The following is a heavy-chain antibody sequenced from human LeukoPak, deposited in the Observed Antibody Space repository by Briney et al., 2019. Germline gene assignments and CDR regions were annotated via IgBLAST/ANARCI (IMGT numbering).Heavy chain of an antibody. D-gene: IGHD1-26*01. CDR3: AKVRDGRSTGGTYYYYMDV. J-gene: IGHJ6*03. V-gene: IGHV3-23*01. CDR2: ISGSGGNT. CDR1: GFTFSSYA. Sequence: GGSLRLSCAASGFTFSSYAMSWVRQAPGKGLEWVSGISGSGGNTYYADSVKGRFTISRDNSKNTLYLQMNSLRVEDTAVFYCAKVRDGRSTGGTYYYYMDVWGKGTTVTVSS.